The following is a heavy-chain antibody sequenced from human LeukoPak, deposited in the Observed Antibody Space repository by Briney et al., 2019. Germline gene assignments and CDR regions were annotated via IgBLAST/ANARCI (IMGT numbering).Heavy chain of an antibody. CDR3: ARVRYCSSTSCYPGRPSFDY. V-gene: IGHV1-69*13. J-gene: IGHJ4*02. Sequence: SVKVSCKASGGTFSSYAISWVRQAPGQGLEWMGGIIPIFGTANYAQKFQGRVTITADESTSTAYMEMSSLRSEDTAVYYCARVRYCSSTSCYPGRPSFDYWGQGTLVTVSS. CDR2: IIPIFGTA. D-gene: IGHD2-2*01. CDR1: GGTFSSYA.